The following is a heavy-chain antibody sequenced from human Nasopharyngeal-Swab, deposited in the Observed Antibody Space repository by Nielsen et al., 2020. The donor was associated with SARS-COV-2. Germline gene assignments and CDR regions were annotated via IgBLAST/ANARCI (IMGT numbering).Heavy chain of an antibody. CDR3: ATHNDYRFEN. J-gene: IGHJ4*02. CDR2: IKQDGSKR. CDR1: GFTFSSFG. Sequence: GESLKISCAASGFTFSSFGMHWVRQAPGKGLEWVANIKQDGSKRNYVDSVEGRFTISRDDAMNSLYLQMNSLRAEDTAVYYCATHNDYRFENWGQGTLVSVSS. D-gene: IGHD4-11*01. V-gene: IGHV3-7*05.